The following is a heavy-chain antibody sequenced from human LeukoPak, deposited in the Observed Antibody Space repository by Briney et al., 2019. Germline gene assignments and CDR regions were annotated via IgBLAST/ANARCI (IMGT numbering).Heavy chain of an antibody. CDR3: ARSKVYPNDY. Sequence: ASVKVSCKAAGYTFTGYYLHWVRQAPGQGLEWMGWINPNSGGTYYAQKFQGRVTMTSDTSISTVYMELSRLRSDDTAVYYCARSKVYPNDYWGQGTLVTVSS. J-gene: IGHJ4*02. V-gene: IGHV1-2*02. D-gene: IGHD1-14*01. CDR1: GYTFTGYY. CDR2: INPNSGGT.